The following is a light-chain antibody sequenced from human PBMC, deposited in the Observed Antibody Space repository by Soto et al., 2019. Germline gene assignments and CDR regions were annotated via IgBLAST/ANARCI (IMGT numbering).Light chain of an antibody. CDR1: QSISDS. Sequence: DIQMTQSPSTLSASVGDRVTITCRASQSISDSLAWYQQKPGKGPKLLIYEASSLKSGIPSRFSGSRSVTEYTLTISSLQPDDFATYYCQQYNGYSTFGQGTKVEIK. V-gene: IGKV1-5*03. CDR2: EAS. CDR3: QQYNGYST. J-gene: IGKJ1*01.